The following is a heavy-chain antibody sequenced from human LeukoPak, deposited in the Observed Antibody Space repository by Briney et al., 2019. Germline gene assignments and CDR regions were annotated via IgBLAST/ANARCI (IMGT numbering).Heavy chain of an antibody. CDR3: ASPDGYTFSWYAMDV. CDR1: GFTLSSYG. V-gene: IGHV3-33*01. CDR2: LWYDGRTQ. D-gene: IGHD2-2*02. Sequence: GGSLRLSCEASGFTLSSYGMHWVRQAPGKGLEWLAILWYDGRTQHYADSVKGRFTISRDNAKNTLYLQMNSLRAEDTAVYYCASPDGYTFSWYAMDVWGKGTTVAVSS. J-gene: IGHJ6*04.